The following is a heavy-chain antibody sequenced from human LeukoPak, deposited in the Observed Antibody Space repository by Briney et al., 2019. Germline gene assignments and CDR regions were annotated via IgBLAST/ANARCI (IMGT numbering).Heavy chain of an antibody. J-gene: IGHJ4*02. Sequence: PGGSLTLSCAVSGFTVSTSYMSWVRQAPGKGLEWVSVIYSGGTTYYADSVKGRFTISRDTSKNTIYLQMNSLRAEDTAVYYCAIEGGGTWGVSFNYWGQGNLVTVSS. D-gene: IGHD2-15*01. V-gene: IGHV3-66*01. CDR1: GFTVSTSY. CDR2: IYSGGTT. CDR3: AIEGGGTWGVSFNY.